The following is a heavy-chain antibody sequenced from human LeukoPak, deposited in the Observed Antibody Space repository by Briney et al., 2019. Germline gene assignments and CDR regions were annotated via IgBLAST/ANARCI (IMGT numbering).Heavy chain of an antibody. Sequence: SQTLSLTFAIFGDSVSSNSATWNWIWQSPSRGLEWLGRTYFKSNWHSDYDVSVKSRIVLNPDTSKNQFSLQLNSVTPADTAVYFCARGLDTAIAYWGQGTLVTVSS. J-gene: IGHJ4*02. CDR2: TYFKSNWHS. V-gene: IGHV6-1*01. D-gene: IGHD5-18*01. CDR3: ARGLDTAIAY. CDR1: GDSVSSNSAT.